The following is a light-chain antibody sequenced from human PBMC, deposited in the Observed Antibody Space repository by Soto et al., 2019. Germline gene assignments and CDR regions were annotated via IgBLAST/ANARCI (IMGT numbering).Light chain of an antibody. J-gene: IGKJ1*01. CDR1: QSVSNNY. V-gene: IGKV3-20*01. CDR3: QQYGSSGT. Sequence: EIGFTHSPGTLSLSPGERSTLSCRASQSVSNNYLAWYQQKPGQAPRLLIYGASNRATGIPDRFSGSGSGTDFTLTISRLEPEDFAAYYCQQYGSSGTFGQGTKVDIK. CDR2: GAS.